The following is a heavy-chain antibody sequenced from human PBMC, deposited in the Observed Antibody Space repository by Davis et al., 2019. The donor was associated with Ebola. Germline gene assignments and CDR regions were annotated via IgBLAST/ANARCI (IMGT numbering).Heavy chain of an antibody. J-gene: IGHJ6*03. CDR1: GYTFTSYY. CDR2: IIPIFGTA. D-gene: IGHD1-26*01. CDR3: ARAQSREGFHYYYMDV. Sequence: SVKVSCKASGYTFTSYYMHWVRQAPGQGLEWMGGIIPIFGTANYAQKFQGRVTITADESTSTAYMELSSLRSEDTAVYYCARAQSREGFHYYYMDVWGKGTTVTVSS. V-gene: IGHV1-69*13.